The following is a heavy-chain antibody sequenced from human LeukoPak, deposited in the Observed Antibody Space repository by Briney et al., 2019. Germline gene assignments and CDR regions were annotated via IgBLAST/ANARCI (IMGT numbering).Heavy chain of an antibody. Sequence: GASVKVSCKASGYTFTSYAMHWVRQAPGQRLEWMGWINAGNGNTKYSQKFQGRVTITRDTSASTAYMELSSLRSEDTAVYYCARDPSGWYAFGFDYWGQGTLVTVSS. CDR2: INAGNGNT. CDR1: GYTFTSYA. CDR3: ARDPSGWYAFGFDY. J-gene: IGHJ4*02. V-gene: IGHV1-3*01. D-gene: IGHD6-19*01.